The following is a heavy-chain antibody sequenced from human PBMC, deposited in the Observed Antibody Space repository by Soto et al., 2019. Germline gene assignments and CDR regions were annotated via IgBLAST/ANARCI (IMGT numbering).Heavy chain of an antibody. CDR3: ARDGLFTLPAPPLRFLEYYRMDV. CDR2: INPNSGGP. CDR1: GYTFNTYG. Sequence: ASVKVSCKTSGYTFNTYGINWVRQAPEQGLEWMGWINPNSGGPNYEQKFQGRVTMTRDTSISTAYMELSRLRSDDTAVYYCARDGLFTLPAPPLRFLEYYRMDVWGQGTTVTVSS. V-gene: IGHV1-2*02. J-gene: IGHJ6*02. D-gene: IGHD3-3*01.